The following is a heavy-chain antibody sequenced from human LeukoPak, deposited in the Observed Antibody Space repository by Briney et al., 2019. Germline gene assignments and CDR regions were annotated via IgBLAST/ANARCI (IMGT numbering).Heavy chain of an antibody. V-gene: IGHV3-23*01. J-gene: IGHJ4*02. CDR1: GFTFSSYA. CDR3: AKDLSIVGASRFDY. D-gene: IGHD1-26*01. CDR2: ISGSGGST. Sequence: TGGSLRLSCAASGFTFSSYAMSWVRQAPGKGLEWVSAISGSGGSTYYADSVKGRFTISRDNSKNTLYLQMNSLRAEDTAVYYCAKDLSIVGASRFDYWGQGTLVTVSS.